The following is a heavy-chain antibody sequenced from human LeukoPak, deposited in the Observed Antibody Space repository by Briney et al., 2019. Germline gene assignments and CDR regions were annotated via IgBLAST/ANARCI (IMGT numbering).Heavy chain of an antibody. Sequence: GGSLRLSCEASGSIFEDYAMHWVRQAPGKGLEWVSCISWDSGSIGYADSVRGRFIISRDDANNSLYLHMNSLKPDDTALYYCAKDISFDYGGAPDSWGQGTLVTVSS. J-gene: IGHJ4*02. CDR2: ISWDSGSI. D-gene: IGHD4/OR15-4a*01. CDR1: GSIFEDYA. V-gene: IGHV3-9*01. CDR3: AKDISFDYGGAPDS.